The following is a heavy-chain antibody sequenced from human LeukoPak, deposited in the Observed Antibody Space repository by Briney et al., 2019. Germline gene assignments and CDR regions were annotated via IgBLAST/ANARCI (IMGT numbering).Heavy chain of an antibody. J-gene: IGHJ6*03. CDR3: ARVEEGYGSGRRENYYYYYMDV. Sequence: SETLSLTCAVYGGSFSGYYWSWIRQPPGEGLEWIGYIHYTGSTSYNPSLKSRVTMSVDTSKNQFSLKLSSVTAADTAVYYCARVEEGYGSGRRENYYYYYMDVWGKGTTVTISS. CDR2: IHYTGST. D-gene: IGHD3-10*01. V-gene: IGHV4-59*01. CDR1: GGSFSGYY.